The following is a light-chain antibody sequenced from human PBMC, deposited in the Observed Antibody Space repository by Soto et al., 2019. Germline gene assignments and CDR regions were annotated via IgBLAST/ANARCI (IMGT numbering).Light chain of an antibody. CDR1: SSNIGADYD. Sequence: QPVLTQPTSVSGAPGQRVTISCTGSSSNIGADYDVHWYQQLPGTAPKLLIYDNTNRPSGVPDRFSGSKSGTSASLAITGLQAEDEADYYCQSFDSSLNERVFGGGTKLTVL. V-gene: IGLV1-40*01. CDR3: QSFDSSLNERV. J-gene: IGLJ3*02. CDR2: DNT.